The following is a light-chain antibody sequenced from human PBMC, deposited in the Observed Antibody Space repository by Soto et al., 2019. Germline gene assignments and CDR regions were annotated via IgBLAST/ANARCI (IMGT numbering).Light chain of an antibody. CDR1: RSINEW. CDR3: QETNYYV. CDR2: EAS. Sequence: DIQLTQSASTLSASVGDRVTITCRASRSINEWLAWYQRKPGKAPKLLIYEASKLESGVPSRFSGSGAGTEFTLTIRSLQPDELATYYCQETNYYVFGQGTQVEIK. V-gene: IGKV1-5*01. J-gene: IGKJ2*01.